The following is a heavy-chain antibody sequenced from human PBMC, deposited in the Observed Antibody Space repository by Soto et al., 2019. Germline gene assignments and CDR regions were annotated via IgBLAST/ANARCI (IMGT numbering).Heavy chain of an antibody. D-gene: IGHD2-8*02. J-gene: IGHJ4*02. Sequence: PXETLSLTCSVAGSSIAGSSYWSWIRQPAGKGLEWIGRFSLSGTTNYSPSLRSRVTMSADVSKNQFSLRLTSVTAADTALYYCARGMTPPGAPAWYYFDYWGQGTLVTVSS. CDR1: GSSIAGSSY. CDR2: FSLSGTT. CDR3: ARGMTPPGAPAWYYFDY. V-gene: IGHV4-4*07.